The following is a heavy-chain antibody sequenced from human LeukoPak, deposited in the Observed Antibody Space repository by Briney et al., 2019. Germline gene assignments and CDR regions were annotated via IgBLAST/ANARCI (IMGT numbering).Heavy chain of an antibody. CDR3: AKAIAAAGTFDY. D-gene: IGHD6-13*01. V-gene: IGHV3-23*01. CDR2: ISGSGAST. J-gene: IGHJ4*02. Sequence: SSISGSGASTYYAHSVNGRFTISRDNSKNTLYLQMNSLRAEDTAVYYCAKAIAAAGTFDYWGQGTLVTVSS.